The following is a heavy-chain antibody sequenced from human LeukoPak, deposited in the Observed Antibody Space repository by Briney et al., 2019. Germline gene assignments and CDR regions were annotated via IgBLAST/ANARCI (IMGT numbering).Heavy chain of an antibody. CDR3: ARDVEEGQVGDVFDI. D-gene: IGHD3-10*01. CDR1: GFTVSSNY. J-gene: IGHJ3*02. Sequence: GGSLRLSCAASGFTVSSNYMSWVRQAPGKGLEWVSAIYSGGTTYYADSVKGRFTISRDNSKNTLYLQMNSLRAEDTAVYYCARDVEEGQVGDVFDIWGQGTMVSVSS. CDR2: IYSGGTT. V-gene: IGHV3-53*01.